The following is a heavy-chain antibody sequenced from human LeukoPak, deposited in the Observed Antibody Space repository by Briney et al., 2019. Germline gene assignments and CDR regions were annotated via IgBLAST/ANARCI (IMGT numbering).Heavy chain of an antibody. D-gene: IGHD6-25*01. CDR1: GYSFANNW. V-gene: IGHV5-51*01. CDR3: ARSLTAAAGDY. CDR2: IHPGDSDT. Sequence: GESLKISCKGSGYSFANNWIAWVRQMPGKGLEWMGIIHPGDSDTRYRPSFQGQVTISADKSISTAYPQWSSLKASDTAMYYCARSLTAAAGDYWGQGTLVTVSS. J-gene: IGHJ4*02.